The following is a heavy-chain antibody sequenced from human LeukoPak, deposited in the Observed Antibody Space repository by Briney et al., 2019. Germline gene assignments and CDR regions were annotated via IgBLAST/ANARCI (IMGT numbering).Heavy chain of an antibody. V-gene: IGHV1-69*01. CDR2: IIPIFGTA. J-gene: IGHJ6*03. CDR3: ARSGGHRLWYYMDV. D-gene: IGHD4/OR15-4a*01. CDR1: GGTFSSYA. Sequence: SVRVSCKASGGTFSSYAISWVRQAPGQGLEWMGGIIPIFGTANYAQKFQGRVTITADESTSTAYMELSSLRSEDTAVYYCARSGGHRLWYYMDVWGKGTTVTISS.